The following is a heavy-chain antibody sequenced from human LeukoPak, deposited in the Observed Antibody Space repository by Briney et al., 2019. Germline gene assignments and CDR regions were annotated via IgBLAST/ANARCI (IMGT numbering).Heavy chain of an antibody. CDR3: ARDSSRGYSGYESDY. V-gene: IGHV1-69*01. CDR2: IIPIFGTA. D-gene: IGHD5-12*01. CDR1: GGTFSSYA. J-gene: IGHJ4*02. Sequence: ASVKVSCKASGGTFSSYAISWVRQAPGQGLEWIGGIIPIFGTANYAQKFQGRVTITSEETTSTAYIDLSGLRSDDTAVYSCARDSSRGYSGYESDYWGQGTLVTVSS.